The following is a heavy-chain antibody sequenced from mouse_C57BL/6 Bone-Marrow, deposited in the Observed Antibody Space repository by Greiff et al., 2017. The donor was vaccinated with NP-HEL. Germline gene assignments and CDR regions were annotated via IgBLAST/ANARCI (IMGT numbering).Heavy chain of an antibody. V-gene: IGHV1-82*01. CDR2: IYPGDGDT. J-gene: IGHJ2*01. CDR1: GYAFSSSW. Sequence: QVHVKQSGPELVKPGASVKISCRASGYAFSSSWMNWVKQRPGKGLEWIGRIYPGDGDTNYNGKFKGKATLTADKSSSTAYMQLSSLTSEDSAVYFCASGSEDWGQGTTLTVSS. CDR3: ASGSED.